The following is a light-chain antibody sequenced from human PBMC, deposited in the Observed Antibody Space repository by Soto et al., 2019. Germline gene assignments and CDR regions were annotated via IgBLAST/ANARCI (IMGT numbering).Light chain of an antibody. CDR1: QGIRND. CDR3: QKANSFPIN. CDR2: AAS. V-gene: IGKV1-6*01. Sequence: AIQMTQSPSSLSSSLGDIVTITCRAIQGIRNDLGWYQQKPGKAPKLLIYAASSLQTGVPSRFSGSGSGTDFTLTISSLQPEDFATYYCQKANSFPINFGQGTRLEIK. J-gene: IGKJ5*01.